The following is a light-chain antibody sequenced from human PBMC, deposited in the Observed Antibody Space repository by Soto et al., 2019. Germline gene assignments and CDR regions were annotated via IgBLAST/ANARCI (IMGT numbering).Light chain of an antibody. CDR2: DVS. J-gene: IGKJ4*01. Sequence: EVVLTQSPATLSLSPGERATLSCRASQSVSKYLAWYQQRPGQAPRLLIFDVSYRATGTPARFSGSGSGTDFTLTISSLEPEDFAVYCCQQRTNWQLTFGGGTRVEIK. V-gene: IGKV3-11*01. CDR3: QQRTNWQLT. CDR1: QSVSKY.